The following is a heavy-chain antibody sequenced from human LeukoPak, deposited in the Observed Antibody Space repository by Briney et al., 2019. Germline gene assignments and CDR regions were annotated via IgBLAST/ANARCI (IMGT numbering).Heavy chain of an antibody. V-gene: IGHV1-2*02. J-gene: IGHJ4*02. Sequence: ASVKVSCKASGYTFTGYYIHWVRQAPGQGLEWMGWINPNSGGTNYAQKFQGRVTMTRDTSISTACMELSRLRSDDTAVYYCARVKNYYDSSCYLYYFDYWGQGTLVTVSS. D-gene: IGHD3-22*01. CDR3: ARVKNYYDSSCYLYYFDY. CDR2: INPNSGGT. CDR1: GYTFTGYY.